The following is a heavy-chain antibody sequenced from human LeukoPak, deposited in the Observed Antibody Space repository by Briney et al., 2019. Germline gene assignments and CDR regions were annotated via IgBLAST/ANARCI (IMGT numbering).Heavy chain of an antibody. J-gene: IGHJ4*02. CDR3: ARDGFVGAADY. CDR1: EFIFSGYW. Sequence: GGSLRLSCAASEFIFSGYWMNWVRQAPGKGLEWVANIKQDGSEKQYVDSVRGRFTISRDNAKNSLYLQVNSLRVEDTAVYYCARDGFVGAADYWGQGTLVTVSS. D-gene: IGHD6-13*01. V-gene: IGHV3-7*01. CDR2: IKQDGSEK.